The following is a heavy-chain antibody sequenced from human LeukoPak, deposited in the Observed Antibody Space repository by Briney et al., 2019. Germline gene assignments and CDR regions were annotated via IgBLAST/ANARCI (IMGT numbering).Heavy chain of an antibody. CDR2: ISHDGSDK. D-gene: IGHD3-22*01. CDR3: ARDFGAQYYYDSSGSTGGFDY. Sequence: GGSLRLSCAASGFTFSSYGMHWVRQAPGKGLEWVAVISHDGSDKYYADSVQGQFTISRDNSKNTLSLQMNSLRAEDTAVYYCARDFGAQYYYDSSGSTGGFDYWGQGTLVTVSS. J-gene: IGHJ4*02. CDR1: GFTFSSYG. V-gene: IGHV3-30*03.